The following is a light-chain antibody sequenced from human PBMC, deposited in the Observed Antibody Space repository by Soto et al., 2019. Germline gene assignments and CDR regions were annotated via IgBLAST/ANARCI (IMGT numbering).Light chain of an antibody. Sequence: QSVLTQSASVSGSPGQSITITCTGTSTDVGSYNRVSWYQHHPGKAPKLVISEVTKRPSGVSNRFSGSKSGNTASLTISGLQAEDEAAYYCCSYAGSPSFVFGTGTKLTVL. CDR1: STDVGSYNR. CDR2: EVT. V-gene: IGLV2-23*02. J-gene: IGLJ1*01. CDR3: CSYAGSPSFV.